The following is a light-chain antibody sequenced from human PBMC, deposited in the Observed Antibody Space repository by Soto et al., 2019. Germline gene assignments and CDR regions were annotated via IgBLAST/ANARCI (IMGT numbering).Light chain of an antibody. CDR2: GAS. Sequence: EIVLTQSPGTLSLSPGERATLSCWASQSVSSSYLGWYQQKSGQAPRLLIYGASNRATGIPGRFSGSGSGTDFTLTISRLEPEDFALYYCQQYGSSPLTFGGGTKVEIK. V-gene: IGKV3-20*01. CDR3: QQYGSSPLT. CDR1: QSVSSSY. J-gene: IGKJ4*01.